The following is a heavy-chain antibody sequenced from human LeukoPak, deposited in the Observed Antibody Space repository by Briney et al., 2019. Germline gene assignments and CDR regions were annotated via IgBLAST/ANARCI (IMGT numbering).Heavy chain of an antibody. V-gene: IGHV1-69*04. D-gene: IGHD2-2*02. CDR3: ARDLRCSSTSCYNYYYYMDV. CDR1: GGTFSSYT. CDR2: IIPILGIA. Sequence: ASVKVSCKASGGTFSSYTISWARQAPGQGLEWMGRIIPILGIANYAQKFQGRVTITADKSTSTAYMELSSLRSEDTAVYYCARDLRCSSTSCYNYYYYMDVWGKGTTVTVSS. J-gene: IGHJ6*03.